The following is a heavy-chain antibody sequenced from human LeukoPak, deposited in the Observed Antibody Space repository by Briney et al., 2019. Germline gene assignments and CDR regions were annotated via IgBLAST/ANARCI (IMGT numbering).Heavy chain of an antibody. V-gene: IGHV3-15*01. J-gene: IGHJ4*02. CDR1: GFTFSSYG. D-gene: IGHD3-22*01. Sequence: GGSLRLSCAASGFTFSSYGMHWVRQAPGKGLEWVGRIKSKTDGGTTDYAAPVKGRFTISRDDSKNTLYLQMNSLKTEDTAMYYCTTEPLSMIVSGYWDQGTLVTVSS. CDR3: TTEPLSMIVSGY. CDR2: IKSKTDGGTT.